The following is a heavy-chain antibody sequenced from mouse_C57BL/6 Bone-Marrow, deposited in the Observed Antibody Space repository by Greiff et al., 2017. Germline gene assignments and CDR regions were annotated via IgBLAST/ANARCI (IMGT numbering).Heavy chain of an antibody. CDR2: LDPEHGDT. Sequence: EVPLQQSGAELVRPGASVKLSCTASGFHIKDDYMHWVKQRPEQGLEWLGWLDPEHGDTAYASKFPGKATITADTSSNTAYQQLSSLTSEDTAVYYCTTEARDYWGQGTSGTVSS. CDR1: GFHIKDDY. V-gene: IGHV14-4*01. J-gene: IGHJ4*01. CDR3: TTEARDY.